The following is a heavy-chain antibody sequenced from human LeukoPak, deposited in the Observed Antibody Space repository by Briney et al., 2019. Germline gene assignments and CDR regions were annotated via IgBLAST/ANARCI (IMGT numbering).Heavy chain of an antibody. CDR3: ARAISTGADAFDI. CDR2: ISGSGGST. Sequence: GGSLRLSCAASGFTFSSYGMSWVRQAPGKGLEWVSAISGSGGSTYYADSVKGRFTISRDNSKNTLYLQMTSLTAGDTAVYYCARAISTGADAFDIWGQGTMVTVSS. V-gene: IGHV3-23*01. CDR1: GFTFSSYG. J-gene: IGHJ3*02. D-gene: IGHD3-22*01.